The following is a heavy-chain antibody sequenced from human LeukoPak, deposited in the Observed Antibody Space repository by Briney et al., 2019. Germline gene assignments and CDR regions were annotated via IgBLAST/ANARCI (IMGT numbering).Heavy chain of an antibody. V-gene: IGHV3-48*04. D-gene: IGHD1-26*01. CDR3: ARGGGYSGSYQEPFDI. CDR2: ITSSGSTI. Sequence: GRSLRLSCTASGFMFSRLGMQWVRQAPGKGLEWVSYITSSGSTIYYADSVKGRFTISRDNAKNSLYLQMNSLRAEDTALYYCARGGGYSGSYQEPFDIWGQGTMVTVSS. J-gene: IGHJ3*02. CDR1: GFMFSRLG.